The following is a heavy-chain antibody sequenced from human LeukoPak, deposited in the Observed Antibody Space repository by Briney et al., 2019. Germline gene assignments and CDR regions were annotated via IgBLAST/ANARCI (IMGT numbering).Heavy chain of an antibody. D-gene: IGHD6-6*01. CDR2: IYTSGST. J-gene: IGHJ5*02. CDR3: ARLVEYSSSSGWFDL. Sequence: SETLSLTCTVSGGSISSYYWSWIRQPPGKGLEWIGYIYTSGSTNYNPSLKSRVTISVDTSKNQFSLKLSSVTAADTAVYYCARLVEYSSSSGWFDLWGQGTLVTVSS. CDR1: GGSISSYY. V-gene: IGHV4-4*09.